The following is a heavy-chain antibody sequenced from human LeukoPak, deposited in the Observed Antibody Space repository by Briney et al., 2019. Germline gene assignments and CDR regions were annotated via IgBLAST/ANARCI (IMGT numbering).Heavy chain of an antibody. Sequence: ASVKVSCKVSGYTFTDYYMHWVQQAPGKGLEWMGLVDPEDGETISAEKFQGRVTITADTSTDTAYMELSSLRSEDTAVYYCATERGYDILTGYYNVEASTRSKPTRYYYYYMDVWGKGTTVTVSS. V-gene: IGHV1-69-2*01. CDR3: ATERGYDILTGYYNVEASTRSKPTRYYYYYMDV. CDR1: GYTFTDYY. CDR2: VDPEDGET. J-gene: IGHJ6*03. D-gene: IGHD3-9*01.